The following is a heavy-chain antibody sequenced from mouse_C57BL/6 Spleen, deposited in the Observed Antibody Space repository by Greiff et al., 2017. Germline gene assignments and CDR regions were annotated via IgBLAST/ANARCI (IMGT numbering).Heavy chain of an antibody. CDR3: ARGGYYGSSYGDYAMDD. J-gene: IGHJ4*01. CDR2: IDPSDSYT. V-gene: IGHV1-69*01. CDR1: GYTFTSYW. Sequence: QVQLQQPGAELVMPGASVKLSCKASGYTFTSYWMHWVKQRPGQGLEWLGEIDPSDSYTNYNQKFKGKSPLTVDKSSSTAYMQLSSLTSEDSAVYYCARGGYYGSSYGDYAMDDWGQGTSVTVSS. D-gene: IGHD1-1*01.